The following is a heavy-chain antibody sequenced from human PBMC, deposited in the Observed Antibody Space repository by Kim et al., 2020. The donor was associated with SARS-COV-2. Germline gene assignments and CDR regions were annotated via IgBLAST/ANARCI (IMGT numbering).Heavy chain of an antibody. Sequence: GGSLRLSCAASGFTFSSYAMHWVRQAPGKGLEWEAVISYDGSNKYYADSVNGRFTTSRENSKNTLYLQMNSLRAEDTAVYYCVRGDSSGYFYPFDYWGQGTLVTVSS. CDR1: GFTFSSYA. D-gene: IGHD3-22*01. CDR2: ISYDGSNK. V-gene: IGHV3-30-3*01. J-gene: IGHJ4*02. CDR3: VRGDSSGYFYPFDY.